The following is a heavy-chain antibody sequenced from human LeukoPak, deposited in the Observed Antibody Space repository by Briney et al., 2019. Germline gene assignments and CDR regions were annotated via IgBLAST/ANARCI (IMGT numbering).Heavy chain of an antibody. CDR3: ARDTADDAFDI. Sequence: SETLSLTCTVSGGSISSYYWSWIRQPPGKGLEWIGYIYYSGSTNYNPSLKSRVTISVDTSKNQFSLKLSSVTAADTAVYYCARDTADDAFDIWGQGTMVTVSS. J-gene: IGHJ3*02. CDR2: IYYSGST. D-gene: IGHD5-18*01. CDR1: GGSISSYY. V-gene: IGHV4-59*01.